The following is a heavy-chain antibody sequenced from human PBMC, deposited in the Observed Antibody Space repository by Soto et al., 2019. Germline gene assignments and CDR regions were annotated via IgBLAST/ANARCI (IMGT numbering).Heavy chain of an antibody. CDR2: IRSKANSYAT. V-gene: IGHV3-73*01. CDR1: GFTFSGSA. Sequence: VGSLRLSCAASGFTFSGSAMHWVRQASGKGLEWVGRIRSKANSYATAYAASVKGRFTISRDDSKNTAYLQMNSLKTEDTAVYYCTRQYGGSYYDYWGQGTLVTVSS. CDR3: TRQYGGSYYDY. D-gene: IGHD1-26*01. J-gene: IGHJ4*02.